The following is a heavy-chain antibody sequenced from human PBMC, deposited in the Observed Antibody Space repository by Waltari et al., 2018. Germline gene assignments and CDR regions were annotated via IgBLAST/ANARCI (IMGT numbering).Heavy chain of an antibody. Sequence: QVQLQESGPGPVKPSETLSLTCAVSGYSISSGYYWGWIRQPPGKGLEWIGSIYHTGSAYYNPSLKSRVTISVDTSKNQFSLKLNSVTAADTAVYYCARNRGYCSGGSCQNWFDPWGQGTLVTVSS. J-gene: IGHJ5*02. CDR3: ARNRGYCSGGSCQNWFDP. V-gene: IGHV4-38-2*01. CDR1: GYSISSGYY. D-gene: IGHD2-15*01. CDR2: IYHTGSA.